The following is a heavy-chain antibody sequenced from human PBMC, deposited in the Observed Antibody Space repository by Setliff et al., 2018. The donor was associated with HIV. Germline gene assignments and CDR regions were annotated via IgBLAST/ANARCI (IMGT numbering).Heavy chain of an antibody. V-gene: IGHV3-23*01. Sequence: GGSLRLSCVGSGFTFSNYAMTWVRQVPGKGLEWVSGISGSGGATYFADSVKGRFTISRDNSKNTLYLQMNSLRAEDTAVYYCAKPLTQWGVSPYHYAVDVWGQGTTVTVSS. J-gene: IGHJ6*02. CDR1: GFTFSNYA. CDR2: ISGSGGAT. D-gene: IGHD1-26*01. CDR3: AKPLTQWGVSPYHYAVDV.